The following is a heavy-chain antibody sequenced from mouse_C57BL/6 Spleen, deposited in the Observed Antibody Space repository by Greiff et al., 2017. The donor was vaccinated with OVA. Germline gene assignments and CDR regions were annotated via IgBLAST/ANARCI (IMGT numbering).Heavy chain of an antibody. CDR2: LDPETGGT. J-gene: IGHJ2*01. CDR3: TRTYGLDY. D-gene: IGHD1-1*01. V-gene: IGHV1-15*01. CDR1: GYTFTDYE. Sequence: VQLQQSGAELVRPGASVTLSCKASGYTFTDYEMHWVKQTPVHGLEWIGALDPETGGTAYNQKFKGKAILTADKSSSTAYMELRSLTSEDSAVYYCTRTYGLDYWGQGTTLTVSS.